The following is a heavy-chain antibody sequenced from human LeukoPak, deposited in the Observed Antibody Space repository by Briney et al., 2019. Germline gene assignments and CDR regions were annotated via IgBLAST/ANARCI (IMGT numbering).Heavy chain of an antibody. CDR3: AKGGSNNWSFDN. D-gene: IGHD1-1*01. CDR2: IRYDGRNK. Sequence: GGSLRLSCAAAGFTFSNYGMHWVRQAPGKGLQWVAYIRYDGRNKYSADSVKGRFTIYRDNSKSTLYLQMNSLRPEDTAVYYCAKGGSNNWSFDNWGQGTLVTVSS. CDR1: GFTFSNYG. V-gene: IGHV3-30*02. J-gene: IGHJ4*02.